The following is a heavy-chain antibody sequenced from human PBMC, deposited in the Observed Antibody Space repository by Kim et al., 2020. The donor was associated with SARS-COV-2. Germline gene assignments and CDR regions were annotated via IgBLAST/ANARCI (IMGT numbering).Heavy chain of an antibody. V-gene: IGHV3-21*01. CDR2: ISSSSSYI. CDR3: ARDLRGGAVPAALDAFNI. J-gene: IGHJ3*02. D-gene: IGHD2-2*01. CDR1: GFTFSSYS. Sequence: GGSLRLSCAASGFTFSSYSMNWVRQAPGKGLEWVSSISSSSSYIYYADSVKGRFTISRDNAKNSLYLQMNSLRAEDTAVYYCARDLRGGAVPAALDAFNIWGQGTMVTVSS.